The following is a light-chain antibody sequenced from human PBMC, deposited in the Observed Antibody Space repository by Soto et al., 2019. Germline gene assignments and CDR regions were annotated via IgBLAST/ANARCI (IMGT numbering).Light chain of an antibody. CDR1: QGISNF. J-gene: IGKJ1*01. CDR3: QTYNTAPTWT. Sequence: DIQMTQSPSSLSASVGDRVTITCRASQGISNFLAWYQQKPGRIPKLLIFDASTVQSGVPSRFSGGGSGTDFTIAISSLQPEDVATYYYQTYNTAPTWTFGQGTRVEIK. CDR2: DAS. V-gene: IGKV1-27*01.